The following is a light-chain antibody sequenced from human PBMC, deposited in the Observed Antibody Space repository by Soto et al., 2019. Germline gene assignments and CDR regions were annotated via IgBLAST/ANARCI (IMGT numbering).Light chain of an antibody. CDR2: DAS. Sequence: EIVLTQSPATLSLSPGERATLSCGASKSVSSSYLAWYQQKPGLAPRLLIYDASSRATGIPDRFSGSGSGTDFTLTISRLEPEDCAVYYCQQYGSSPYTFGQGTKLEIK. CDR3: QQYGSSPYT. V-gene: IGKV3D-20*01. J-gene: IGKJ2*01. CDR1: KSVSSSY.